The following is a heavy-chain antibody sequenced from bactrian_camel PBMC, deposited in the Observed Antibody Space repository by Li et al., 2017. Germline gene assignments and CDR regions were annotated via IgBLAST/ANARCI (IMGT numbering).Heavy chain of an antibody. CDR1: RYTFSAYC. Sequence: HVQLVESGGGSVQAGGSLTLSCDASRYTFSAYCMGWSRQDPGKEREGVAAIDSDGSTHYGDSVKGRFTVSQDTTKDTVHLQMTRLRPGDTAMYYCAAVSTTVVAKAVCREVWDYYPMDYWGQGTQVTVS. CDR2: IDSDGST. V-gene: IGHV3S9*01. J-gene: IGHJ7*01. D-gene: IGHD5*01.